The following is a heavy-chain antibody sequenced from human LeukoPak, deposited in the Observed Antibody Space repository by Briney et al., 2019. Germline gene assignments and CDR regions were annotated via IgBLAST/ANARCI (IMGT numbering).Heavy chain of an antibody. CDR3: ARARVVPAAIDY. CDR2: IYYSGST. Sequence: KTSETLSLTCTVSGGSISSYYWSWIRQPPGKGLEWIGYIYYSGSTNYNPSLKSRVTISVDTSKNQFSLKLSSVTAADTAVYYCARARVVPAAIDYWGQGTLVTVSS. D-gene: IGHD2-2*01. J-gene: IGHJ4*02. V-gene: IGHV4-59*01. CDR1: GGSISSYY.